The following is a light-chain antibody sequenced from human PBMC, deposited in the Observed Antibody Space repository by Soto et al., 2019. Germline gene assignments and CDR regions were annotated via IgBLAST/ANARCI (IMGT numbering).Light chain of an antibody. Sequence: DIQLTQSPSFLSASVGDRVTITCRASRGISSYLAWFQQIPGKPPKLVIYAASTLQPGVPSRFSGGGSGTEFTLTISSLQPEDFATSYCQQLDSYPYTFGQGTKLEIK. CDR3: QQLDSYPYT. CDR2: AAS. V-gene: IGKV1-9*01. J-gene: IGKJ2*01. CDR1: RGISSY.